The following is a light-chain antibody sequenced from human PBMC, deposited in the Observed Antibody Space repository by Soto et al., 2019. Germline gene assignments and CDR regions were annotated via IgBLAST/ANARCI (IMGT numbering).Light chain of an antibody. V-gene: IGKV3-20*01. Sequence: EIVLTQSPATLSLSPGERATLSCSASQSVSSYLAWYQQKPGQAPRLIIYGASSRATGIPDRFSGSGSGTDFTLTISRLEPEDFAVYYCQQYGSSPWTFGQGTKVDIK. CDR2: GAS. CDR3: QQYGSSPWT. J-gene: IGKJ1*01. CDR1: QSVSSY.